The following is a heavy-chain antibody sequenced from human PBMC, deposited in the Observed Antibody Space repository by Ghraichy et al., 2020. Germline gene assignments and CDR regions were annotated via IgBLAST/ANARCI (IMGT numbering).Heavy chain of an antibody. CDR3: TTDGYYYDSSGPASHSGAFDI. V-gene: IGHV3-15*01. J-gene: IGHJ3*02. CDR1: GFTFSNAW. Sequence: GGSLRLSCAASGFTFSNAWMSWVRQAPGKGLEWVGRIKSKTDGGTTDYAAPVKGRFTISRDDSKNTLYLQMNSLKTEDTAVYYCTTDGYYYDSSGPASHSGAFDIWGQGTMVTVSS. D-gene: IGHD3-22*01. CDR2: IKSKTDGGTT.